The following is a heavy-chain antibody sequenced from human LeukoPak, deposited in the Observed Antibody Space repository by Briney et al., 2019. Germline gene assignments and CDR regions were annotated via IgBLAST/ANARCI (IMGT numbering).Heavy chain of an antibody. CDR1: GGSISSGDYY. V-gene: IGHV4-30-4*01. J-gene: IGHJ4*02. D-gene: IGHD3-10*01. CDR2: IYYSGST. Sequence: SETLSLTCTVSGGSISSGDYYWSWIRQPPGKGLVWIGYIYYSGSTYYNPSLKSRVTISVDTSKNQFSLKLSSVTAADTAVYYCASYYYGSGSSNFDYWSQGTLVTVSS. CDR3: ASYYYGSGSSNFDY.